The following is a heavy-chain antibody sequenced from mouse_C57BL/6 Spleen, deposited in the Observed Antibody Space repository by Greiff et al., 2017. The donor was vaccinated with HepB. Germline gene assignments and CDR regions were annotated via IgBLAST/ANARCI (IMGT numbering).Heavy chain of an antibody. CDR3: ARHGSPSLDV. CDR1: GYTFTDYY. Sequence: EVQLQQSGPVLVKPGASVKMSCKASGYTFTDYYMNWVKQSHGKSLEWIGVINPYNGGTSYNQKFKGKATLTVDKSSSTAYMELNSLTSEDSAVYYCARHGSPSLDVWGTGTTVTVSS. D-gene: IGHD1-1*01. V-gene: IGHV1-19*01. CDR2: INPYNGGT. J-gene: IGHJ1*03.